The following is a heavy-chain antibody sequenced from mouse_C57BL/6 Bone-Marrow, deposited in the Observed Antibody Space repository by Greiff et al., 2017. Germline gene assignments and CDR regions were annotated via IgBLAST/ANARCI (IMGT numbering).Heavy chain of an antibody. CDR1: GYTFTSYW. J-gene: IGHJ3*01. D-gene: IGHD1-1*01. CDR2: IYPGSGST. V-gene: IGHV1-55*01. CDR3: AREEGYYYGSSHEDAD. Sequence: QVQLQQPGAELVKPGASVKMSCKASGYTFTSYWITWVKQRPGQGLEWIGDIYPGSGSTNYNEKFKSKATLTVDTSSSTAYMQLSSLTSEDSAVYYCAREEGYYYGSSHEDADWGQGTLVTVSA.